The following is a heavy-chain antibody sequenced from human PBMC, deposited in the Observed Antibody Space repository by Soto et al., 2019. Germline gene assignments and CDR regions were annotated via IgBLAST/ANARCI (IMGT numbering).Heavy chain of an antibody. J-gene: IGHJ4*02. CDR3: ARDGKCSSTSCYSIDY. CDR1: GFTFSSYW. Sequence: VGSLRLSCAASGFTFSSYWMSWVRQAPGKGLEWVANIKQDGSEKYYVDSVKGRFTISRDNAKNSLYLQMNSLRAEDTAVYYCARDGKCSSTSCYSIDYWGQGTLVTVSS. CDR2: IKQDGSEK. D-gene: IGHD2-2*01. V-gene: IGHV3-7*01.